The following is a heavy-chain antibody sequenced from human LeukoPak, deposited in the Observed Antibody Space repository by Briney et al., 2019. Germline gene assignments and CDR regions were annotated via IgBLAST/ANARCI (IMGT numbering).Heavy chain of an antibody. Sequence: GSLRLSCAASGSTLNNYAMSWVRQAPGKGLEWVSAISGSGGATYFADSVKGRFTISRDNSKNTLYLQMHSLRAEDTAVYYCAKALGSIVVTASDYWGQGTLVTVSS. CDR3: AKALGSIVVTASDY. D-gene: IGHD5-12*01. CDR1: GSTLNNYA. V-gene: IGHV3-23*01. J-gene: IGHJ4*02. CDR2: ISGSGGAT.